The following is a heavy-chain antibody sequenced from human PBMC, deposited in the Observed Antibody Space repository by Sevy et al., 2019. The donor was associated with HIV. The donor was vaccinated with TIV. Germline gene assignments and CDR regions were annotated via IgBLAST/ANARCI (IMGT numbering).Heavy chain of an antibody. CDR3: ARLYSSSSDRGLDN. CDR2: IKEDGSGR. J-gene: IGHJ4*02. D-gene: IGHD6-6*01. Sequence: GGSLRLSCAASGFTFGSYLMTWVRQAPGKGLEWVATIKEDGSGRFYVDSVRGRFTVSRDNAKKTLYLQMNNLRGEDTALYYCARLYSSSSDRGLDNWGQGALVTVSS. CDR1: GFTFGSYL. V-gene: IGHV3-7*01.